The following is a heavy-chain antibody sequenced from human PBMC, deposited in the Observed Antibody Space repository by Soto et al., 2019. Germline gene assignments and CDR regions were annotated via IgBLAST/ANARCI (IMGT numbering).Heavy chain of an antibody. V-gene: IGHV1-18*01. Sequence: QVQLVKSGAEVKKPGASVKVSCKASGYTFTSYGISWVRQAPGQGLEWMGWIRAYKGNANYAQKLQGRVTMTTDTSTSTAYMELRSLRSDDTAVYYCAIDLAVGLVDYWGQGTLVTVSS. CDR2: IRAYKGNA. D-gene: IGHD6-19*01. CDR1: GYTFTSYG. CDR3: AIDLAVGLVDY. J-gene: IGHJ4*02.